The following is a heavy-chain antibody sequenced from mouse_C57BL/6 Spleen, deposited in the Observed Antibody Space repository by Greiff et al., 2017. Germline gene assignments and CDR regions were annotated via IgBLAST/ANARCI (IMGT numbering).Heavy chain of an antibody. J-gene: IGHJ4*01. V-gene: IGHV3-6*01. CDR1: GYSITSGYY. CDR2: ISYDGSN. Sequence: VQLQQSGPGLVKPSQSLSLTCSVTGYSITSGYYWNWIRQFPGNKLEWMGYISYDGSNNYNPSLKNRISITRDTSKNQFFLKLNSVTTEDTATYYCARRGETAQATDAMDYWGQGTSVTVSS. D-gene: IGHD3-2*02. CDR3: ARRGETAQATDAMDY.